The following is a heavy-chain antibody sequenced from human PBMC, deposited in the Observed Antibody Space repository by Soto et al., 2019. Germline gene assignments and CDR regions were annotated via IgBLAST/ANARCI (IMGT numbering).Heavy chain of an antibody. Sequence: ASVKVSCKASGYTFTSYGISCVRQAPGQGLEWMGWISAYNGNTNYAQKLQGRVTMTTDTSTSTAYMELRSLRSDDMAVYYCARVHCSSTSCYPMPDYWGQGTLVTAPQ. J-gene: IGHJ4*02. CDR3: ARVHCSSTSCYPMPDY. V-gene: IGHV1-18*03. D-gene: IGHD2-2*01. CDR1: GYTFTSYG. CDR2: ISAYNGNT.